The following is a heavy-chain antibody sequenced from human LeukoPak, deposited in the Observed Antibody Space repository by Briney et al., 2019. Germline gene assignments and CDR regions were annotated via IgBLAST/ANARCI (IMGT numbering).Heavy chain of an antibody. CDR3: ARDPGDLDYGDYYYYYGMDV. CDR1: GGSISSGDYY. Sequence: SQTLSLTCTVSGGSISSGDYYWSWIRQPPGKGLEWIGYIYYSGSTYYNPSLKSRVTISVDTSKNQFSLKLSSVTAADTAVYYCARDPGDLDYGDYYYYYGMDVWGQGTTVTASS. D-gene: IGHD4-17*01. J-gene: IGHJ6*02. CDR2: IYYSGST. V-gene: IGHV4-30-4*01.